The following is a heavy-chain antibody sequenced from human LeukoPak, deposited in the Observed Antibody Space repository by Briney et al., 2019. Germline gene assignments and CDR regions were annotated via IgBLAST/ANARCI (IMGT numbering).Heavy chain of an antibody. D-gene: IGHD6-19*01. Sequence: GASVKVSCKASGYTFTGYYMHWVRQAPGQGLEWMGRINPNSGGTNYAQKFQGRVTMTRDTSISTAYMELSSLRSDDTAVYYCAIPSSYSSGGIFDYWGQGTLVTVSS. V-gene: IGHV1-2*06. J-gene: IGHJ4*02. CDR1: GYTFTGYY. CDR2: INPNSGGT. CDR3: AIPSSYSSGGIFDY.